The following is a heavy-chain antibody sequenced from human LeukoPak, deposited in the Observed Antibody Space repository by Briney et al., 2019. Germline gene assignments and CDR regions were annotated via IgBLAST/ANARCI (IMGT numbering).Heavy chain of an antibody. D-gene: IGHD6-19*01. CDR3: AKDRIPVAGRQDIWDY. CDR1: GFTFSNYA. Sequence: GGSLRLSCVGAGFTFSNYAMTWVRQAPGRGLGWVSGISGSGDRTYYSDSVKGRFTISRDNSKNTLYLQMNSLTDDDSAVYYCAKDRIPVAGRQDIWDYWGQGTLVTVSS. V-gene: IGHV3-23*01. J-gene: IGHJ4*02. CDR2: ISGSGDRT.